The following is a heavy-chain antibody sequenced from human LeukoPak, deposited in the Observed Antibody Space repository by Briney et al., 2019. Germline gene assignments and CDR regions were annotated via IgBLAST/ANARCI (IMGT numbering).Heavy chain of an antibody. D-gene: IGHD1-26*01. CDR3: AKDGVGATSLDC. J-gene: IGHJ4*02. CDR1: GFTFSSYG. V-gene: IGHV3-33*06. CDR2: IWHDGSYE. Sequence: GGSLRLSCAASGFTFSSYGMHWVRQAPGKGLEWVAVIWHDGSYEYYADSVKGRFTISRDSSKNTLYLQMNSLRAEDTAVYYCAKDGVGATSLDCWGQGTLVTVSS.